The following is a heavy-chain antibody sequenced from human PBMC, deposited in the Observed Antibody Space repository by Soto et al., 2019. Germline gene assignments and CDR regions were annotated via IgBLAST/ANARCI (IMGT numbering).Heavy chain of an antibody. V-gene: IGHV1-69*13. CDR3: ARGLHRRGYSSGWYPNYGMDV. CDR1: GGTFSSYA. CDR2: IIPIFGTA. D-gene: IGHD6-19*01. J-gene: IGHJ6*02. Sequence: GASVKVSCKASGGTFSSYAISWVRQAPGQGLEWMGGIIPIFGTANYAQKFQGRVTITADESTSTAYMELSSLRSEDTAVYYCARGLHRRGYSSGWYPNYGMDVWGQGTTVTVSS.